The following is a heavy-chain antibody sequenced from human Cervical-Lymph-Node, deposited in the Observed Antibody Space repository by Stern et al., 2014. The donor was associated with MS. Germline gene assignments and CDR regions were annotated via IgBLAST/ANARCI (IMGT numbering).Heavy chain of an antibody. Sequence: VQLVESGGGVFQPGRSLRLSCAASRFTFSSYSMHWVRQAPGKGLEGVAVISNDRSNKYYADSVQGRITVSRDNSNNTLYLQLNSLRTEDTAVYFCAREGVDYYDSSGTLDYWGQGALVTVSS. CDR2: ISNDRSNK. CDR3: AREGVDYYDSSGTLDY. J-gene: IGHJ4*02. D-gene: IGHD3-22*01. V-gene: IGHV3-30*04. CDR1: RFTFSSYS.